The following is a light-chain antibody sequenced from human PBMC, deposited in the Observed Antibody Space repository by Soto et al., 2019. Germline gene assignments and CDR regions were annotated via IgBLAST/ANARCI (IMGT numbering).Light chain of an antibody. Sequence: DIQMTQSPSTLSASVGDRVTITCRASQSVDTALAWYQQKPGKAPKLLIFRAYNLESGVPSRFSGSGSGTEFTLAINSLQPDDFATYYCQQYNRFLTFGQGTKVDIK. CDR3: QQYNRFLT. V-gene: IGKV1-5*03. CDR2: RAY. CDR1: QSVDTA. J-gene: IGKJ2*01.